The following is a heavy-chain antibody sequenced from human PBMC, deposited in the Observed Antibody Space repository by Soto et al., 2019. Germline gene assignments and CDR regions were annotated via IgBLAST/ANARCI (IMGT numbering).Heavy chain of an antibody. J-gene: IGHJ6*02. CDR1: GFTFSSYA. V-gene: IGHV3-23*01. CDR3: AKDLPLGSYYYYYYGMDV. Sequence: PGGSLRLSCAASGFTFSSYAMTWVRQAPGKGLEWVSTISGGGGSTYYADSVKGRVTISRDNSKSTLLLHMSSLRAEDTAVYYCAKDLPLGSYYYYYYGMDVWGQGTTVTVSS. D-gene: IGHD7-27*01. CDR2: ISGGGGST.